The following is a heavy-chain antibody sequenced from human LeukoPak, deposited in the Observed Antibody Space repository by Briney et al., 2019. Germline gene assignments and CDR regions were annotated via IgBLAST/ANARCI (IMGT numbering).Heavy chain of an antibody. J-gene: IGHJ3*01. CDR1: GFTFRNYA. Sequence: GGSLRLSCAASGFTFRNYAMSWVRQAPGKGLEWVSAISASGGTPYYADSVKARFTISRDNSQNTLYLQMNSLRAEDTAVYYCAKRHIAALGGDAFDAWGQGTMVTVSS. D-gene: IGHD5-12*01. CDR3: AKRHIAALGGDAFDA. V-gene: IGHV3-23*01. CDR2: ISASGGTP.